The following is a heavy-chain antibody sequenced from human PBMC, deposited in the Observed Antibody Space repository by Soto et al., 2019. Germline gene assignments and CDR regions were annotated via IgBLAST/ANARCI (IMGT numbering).Heavy chain of an antibody. CDR1: GFTFSSYG. Sequence: GGSLRLSCAASGFTFSSYGMHWVRQAPGKGLEWVAVISYDGSNKYYADSVKGRFTISRDNSKNTLYLQMNSLRAEDTAVYYCAKDGGRGDYELLYYYYGMDVWGQGTTVTVSS. D-gene: IGHD4-17*01. CDR2: ISYDGSNK. CDR3: AKDGGRGDYELLYYYYGMDV. V-gene: IGHV3-30*18. J-gene: IGHJ6*02.